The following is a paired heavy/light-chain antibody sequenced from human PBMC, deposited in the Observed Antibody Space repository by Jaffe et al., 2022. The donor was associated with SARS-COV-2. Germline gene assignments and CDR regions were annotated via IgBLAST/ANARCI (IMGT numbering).Light chain of an antibody. Sequence: DIVMTQSPDSLAVSLGERATINCKSSQSVLYSSNNKNYLAWYQQKPGQPPKLLIYWASTRESGVPDRFSGSGSGTDFTLTISSLQAEDVAVYYCQQYSSTPRTFGQGTEVEIK. CDR2: WAS. J-gene: IGKJ1*01. V-gene: IGKV4-1*01. CDR3: QQYSSTPRT. CDR1: QSVLYSSNNKNY.
Heavy chain of an antibody. V-gene: IGHV1-18*01. CDR1: GYTFTSYG. CDR3: ARDGDISISTVSGTLDY. CDR2: TSAFNVKT. D-gene: IGHD2-2*01. Sequence: QVQLVQSGAEVKKPGASVKVSCKASGYTFTSYGITWVRQAPGQGLEWMGWTSAFNVKTNYAPKFQGRVTMTRDTSSTTAYMELRSLTSDDTAVYYCARDGDISISTVSGTLDYWGQGTLVTVSS. J-gene: IGHJ4*02.